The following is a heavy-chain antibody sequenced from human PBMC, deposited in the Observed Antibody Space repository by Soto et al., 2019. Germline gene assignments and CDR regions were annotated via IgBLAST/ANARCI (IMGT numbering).Heavy chain of an antibody. CDR3: ARGMGRYFDL. CDR1: GDFISNFY. J-gene: IGHJ2*01. CDR2: ISASGRS. Sequence: PSETLSLTFTVSGDFISNFYWSWIRQPAGKGLESLGRISASGRSNYNPSLQSRVAMSLDTSKNQFSLRLTSLTAADTAVYFCARGMGRYFDLWGRGTLVTVSS. V-gene: IGHV4-4*07. D-gene: IGHD2-8*01.